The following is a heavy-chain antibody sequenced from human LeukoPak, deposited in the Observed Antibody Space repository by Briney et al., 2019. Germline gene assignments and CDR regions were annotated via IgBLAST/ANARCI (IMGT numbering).Heavy chain of an antibody. J-gene: IGHJ3*02. Sequence: GESLMISCKGSGYSFTSYWIGWVRRMPGKGLEWMGIIYPGDSDTRYSPSFQGQVTISAAKSISTAYLQWSSLKASDTAMYYCARPRIAVVREDAFDIWGQGTMVTVSS. V-gene: IGHV5-51*01. CDR2: IYPGDSDT. CDR1: GYSFTSYW. D-gene: IGHD6-19*01. CDR3: ARPRIAVVREDAFDI.